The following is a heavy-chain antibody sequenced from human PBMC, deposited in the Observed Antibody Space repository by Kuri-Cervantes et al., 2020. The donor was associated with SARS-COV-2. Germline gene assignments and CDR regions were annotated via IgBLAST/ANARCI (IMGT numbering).Heavy chain of an antibody. D-gene: IGHD2-2*01. V-gene: IGHV1-69*06. CDR1: GGTFSSYA. Sequence: SVKVSCKASGGTFSSYAISWVRQAPGQGLEWMGGTIPIFGTANYAQKVQGRVTITADKSTRTTYMELSSLTSEDTAVYYCARVHCISVSCFSAYPLDVWGQGTTVTVSS. CDR3: ARVHCISVSCFSAYPLDV. CDR2: TIPIFGTA. J-gene: IGHJ6*02.